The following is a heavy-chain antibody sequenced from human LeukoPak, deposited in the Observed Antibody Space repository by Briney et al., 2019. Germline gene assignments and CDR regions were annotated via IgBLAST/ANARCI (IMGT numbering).Heavy chain of an antibody. J-gene: IGHJ4*02. CDR1: GFTFSSYA. D-gene: IGHD5-12*01. V-gene: IGHV3-30-3*01. CDR3: ARDRGYPGYFDY. CDR2: ISYDGSNK. Sequence: GGSLRLSCAASGFTFSSYAMHWVRKAPGKGLEWVAVISYDGSNKYYADSVKGRFTISRDNSKNTLYLQMNSLRAEDTAVYYCARDRGYPGYFDYWGQGTLVTVSS.